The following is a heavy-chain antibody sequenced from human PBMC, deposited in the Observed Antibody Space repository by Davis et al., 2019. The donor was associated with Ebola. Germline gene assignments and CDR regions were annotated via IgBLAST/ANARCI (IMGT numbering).Heavy chain of an antibody. Sequence: GESLKISCAASGFTFSGSAMHWVRQASGKGLEWVGRIRSKANSYATAYAASVKGRFTIYRDDSKNTAYLQMNSLKTEDTAVYYCTCTVTTTGDYWGQGTLVTVSS. D-gene: IGHD4-17*01. CDR3: TCTVTTTGDY. V-gene: IGHV3-73*01. J-gene: IGHJ4*02. CDR2: IRSKANSYAT. CDR1: GFTFSGSA.